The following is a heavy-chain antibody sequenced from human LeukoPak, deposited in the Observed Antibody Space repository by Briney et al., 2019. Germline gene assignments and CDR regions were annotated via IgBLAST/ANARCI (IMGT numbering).Heavy chain of an antibody. Sequence: PSETLSLTCTVSGGSISSYYWSWIRQTPGKGLEWIGYIYYSGSTNFNPSLKSRVTISVDTSKNQFSLKMSSVTPADTAVYYCARDQDYNWFDPWGQGTLVTVSS. CDR1: GGSISSYY. V-gene: IGHV4-59*12. J-gene: IGHJ5*02. CDR2: IYYSGST. CDR3: ARDQDYNWFDP.